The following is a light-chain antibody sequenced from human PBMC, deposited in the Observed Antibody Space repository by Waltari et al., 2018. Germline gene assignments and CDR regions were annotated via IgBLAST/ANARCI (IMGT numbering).Light chain of an antibody. Sequence: QSALTQPASVSGSPGQSITISCTGTTSDVGAYNYVSWYQQHPGKAPKLISFDVSERPSGVSNRFSGSKSGNTASLTISGLQAEDEADYYCISDTTSSPWVFGGGTKLTVL. J-gene: IGLJ3*02. CDR2: DVS. CDR3: ISDTTSSPWV. CDR1: TSDVGAYNY. V-gene: IGLV2-14*01.